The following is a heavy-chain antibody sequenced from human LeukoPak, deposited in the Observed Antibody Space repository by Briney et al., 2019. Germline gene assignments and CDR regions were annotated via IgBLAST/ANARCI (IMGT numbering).Heavy chain of an antibody. V-gene: IGHV3-23*01. D-gene: IGHD1-26*01. CDR2: IGGDGHST. CDR1: GFSFSNYA. J-gene: IGHJ4*02. Sequence: GGSLRLSCAASGFSFSNYAMTWVRQAPGKGLEWVSAIGGDGHSTDYADSVKGRFTISRDNSKNTLYLQMNSLRAEDTALNYCAKRAGGTPDYWGLGTLVTVSS. CDR3: AKRAGGTPDY.